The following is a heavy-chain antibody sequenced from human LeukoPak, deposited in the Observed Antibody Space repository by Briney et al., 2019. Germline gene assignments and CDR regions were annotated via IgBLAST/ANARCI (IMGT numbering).Heavy chain of an antibody. CDR2: IQYDGSNK. CDR1: GFIFSTYG. V-gene: IGHV3-30*02. D-gene: IGHD5-24*01. CDR3: ARLATHGDY. J-gene: IGHJ4*02. Sequence: PGGSLRLSCAASGFIFSTYGMHWVRQAPGKGLEWVAFIQYDGSNKYYADSVKGRFTISRDNSKNTLYLQMNSLRAEDTAVYYCARLATHGDYWGQGTLVTVSS.